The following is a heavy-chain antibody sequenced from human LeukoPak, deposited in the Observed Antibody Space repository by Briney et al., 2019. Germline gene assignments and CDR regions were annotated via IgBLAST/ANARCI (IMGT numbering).Heavy chain of an antibody. J-gene: IGHJ6*03. Sequence: ASVKVSCKASGYTFTGHYMHWVRQAPGQGLEWMGWISPNSGDTDYAQRFQGRVTMTRDTSISTAYMELSRLRSDDTAVYYCARAAIAVAGDYHYHYMDVWGKGTTVTVSS. V-gene: IGHV1-2*02. D-gene: IGHD6-19*01. CDR2: ISPNSGDT. CDR3: ARAAIAVAGDYHYHYMDV. CDR1: GYTFTGHY.